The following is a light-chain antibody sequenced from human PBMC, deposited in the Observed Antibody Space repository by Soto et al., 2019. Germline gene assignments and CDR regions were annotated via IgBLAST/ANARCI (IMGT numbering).Light chain of an antibody. V-gene: IGKV3-11*01. CDR1: QRVDYY. Sequence: EIVLTQSPATLSLSPGERATLSCRASQRVDYYLAWYQQKSGQAPRLLIYDTSKRTTGVPARFSGSGSGTDFTLTIGSLVPEDFAVYYCHQRTGWPPAITFGQGTRLEIK. CDR2: DTS. CDR3: HQRTGWPPAIT. J-gene: IGKJ5*01.